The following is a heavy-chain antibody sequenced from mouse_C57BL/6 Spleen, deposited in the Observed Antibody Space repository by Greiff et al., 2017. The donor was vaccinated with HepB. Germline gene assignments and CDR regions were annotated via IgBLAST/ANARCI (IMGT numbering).Heavy chain of an antibody. V-gene: IGHV1-18*01. CDR3: ARQIYGSSWFFDY. CDR2: INPNNGGT. Sequence: EVQLQQSGPELVKPGASVKIPCKASGYTFTDYNMDWVKQSHGKSLEWIGDINPNNGGTIYNQKFKGKATLTVDKSSSTAYMELRSLTSEDTAVYYCARQIYGSSWFFDYWGQGTTLTVSS. J-gene: IGHJ2*01. CDR1: GYTFTDYN. D-gene: IGHD1-1*01.